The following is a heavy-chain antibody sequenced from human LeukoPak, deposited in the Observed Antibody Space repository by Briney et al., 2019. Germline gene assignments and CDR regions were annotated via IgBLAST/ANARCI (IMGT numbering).Heavy chain of an antibody. D-gene: IGHD3-10*01. J-gene: IGHJ4*02. Sequence: SVKVSCKTSGFSFSGSAVQWARQARGQGLEWLGWIIVDSGKSQSLKKLQERITLTRDMSTNTAYMELSGLTPEDTAVYYCATDSTPLVRGLIIAFAYWGQGTQVTVSS. CDR3: ATDSTPLVRGLIIAFAY. CDR1: GFSFSGSA. V-gene: IGHV1-58*01. CDR2: IIVDSGKS.